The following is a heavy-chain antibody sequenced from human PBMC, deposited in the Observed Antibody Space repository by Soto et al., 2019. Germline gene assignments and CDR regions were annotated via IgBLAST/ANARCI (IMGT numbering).Heavy chain of an antibody. CDR3: AKIHSGSSEDAFDV. CDR2: ISGSGGVT. D-gene: IGHD6-19*01. Sequence: GGSLRLSCAASGFTFSSYAMSWVRQGPGKGLEWVTLISGSGGVTDYADSVKGRFTVSRDKSKNTMYLELNSLTAGDTAIYYCAKIHSGSSEDAFDVWGQGTVVTVSS. J-gene: IGHJ3*01. V-gene: IGHV3-23*01. CDR1: GFTFSSYA.